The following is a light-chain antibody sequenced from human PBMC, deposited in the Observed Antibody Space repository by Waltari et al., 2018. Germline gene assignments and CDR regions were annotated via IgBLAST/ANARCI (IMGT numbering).Light chain of an antibody. Sequence: DIVMTQSPDSLAVSLRERATINCKSSRSVLYSTNNKNYLAWYQQKPGQPPRLLIYWASTRESGVPDGFSGSGSGTDFTLTISILQAEDVAFYYCQHYDELPLTFGGGTKVEIK. J-gene: IGKJ4*01. CDR1: RSVLYSTNNKNY. CDR2: WAS. V-gene: IGKV4-1*01. CDR3: QHYDELPLT.